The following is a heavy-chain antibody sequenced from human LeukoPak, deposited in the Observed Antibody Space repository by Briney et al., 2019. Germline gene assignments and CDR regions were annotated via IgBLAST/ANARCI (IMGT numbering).Heavy chain of an antibody. Sequence: GGSLRLSCTVSGFTVSSNSMSWVRQAPGKGLEWVSFIYSAGSIYYSDSVKGRFTISIDNSKNTLYLQMNSLRSDDTAVYYCAGSLGYCTSNVCYLKYWGQGTLVTVSS. CDR3: AGSLGYCTSNVCYLKY. CDR1: GFTVSSNS. D-gene: IGHD2-8*01. V-gene: IGHV3-53*05. CDR2: IYSAGSI. J-gene: IGHJ4*02.